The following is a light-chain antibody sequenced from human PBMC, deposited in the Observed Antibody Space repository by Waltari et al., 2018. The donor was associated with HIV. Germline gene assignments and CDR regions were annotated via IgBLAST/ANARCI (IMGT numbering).Light chain of an antibody. Sequence: DIVMTQSPDSLSVSLGERATLSCKSSQNLLKSSNKKNHLAWYQQRPRQPPKLLISWASTRESGVPDRFSGSGSGTDFTLTISSLQAEDVAVYYCQQYYNLLPTFGPGTKVDIK. CDR2: WAS. V-gene: IGKV4-1*01. CDR1: QNLLKSSNKKNH. CDR3: QQYYNLLPT. J-gene: IGKJ3*01.